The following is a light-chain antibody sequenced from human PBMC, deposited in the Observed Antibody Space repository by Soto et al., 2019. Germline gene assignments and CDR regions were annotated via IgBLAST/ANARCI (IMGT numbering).Light chain of an antibody. Sequence: QSALTQAASVSESPGQSISLSCGGTSTDVGSHNYVSWYQQHPGKAPKLIIFEVNNRPSGVSHRFSGSKSGNTAFLTISVLQGEDEADYYCSSYTANNTVVFGGGTKLTVL. J-gene: IGLJ2*01. V-gene: IGLV2-14*01. CDR3: SSYTANNTVV. CDR1: STDVGSHNY. CDR2: EVN.